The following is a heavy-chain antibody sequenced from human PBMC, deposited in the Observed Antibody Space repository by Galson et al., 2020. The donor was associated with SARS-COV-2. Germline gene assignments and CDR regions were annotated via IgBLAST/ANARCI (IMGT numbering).Heavy chain of an antibody. V-gene: IGHV3-48*03. CDR2: ISSSGSTI. CDR3: ARDRVDILTGYYYYFDY. J-gene: IGHJ4*02. D-gene: IGHD3-9*01. CDR1: GFIFSSYE. Sequence: LSLTCAASGFIFSSYEMNWVRQAPGKGLEWVSYISSSGSTIYYADSVKGRFTISRDNAKNSLYLQMNSLRAEDTAVYYCARDRVDILTGYYYYFDYWGQGTLVTVSS.